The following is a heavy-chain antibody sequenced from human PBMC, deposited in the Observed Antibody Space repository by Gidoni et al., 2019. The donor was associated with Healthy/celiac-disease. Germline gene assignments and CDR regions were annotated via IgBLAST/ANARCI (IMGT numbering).Heavy chain of an antibody. D-gene: IGHD7-27*01. V-gene: IGHV4-59*01. CDR3: AREGSLGAFDY. J-gene: IGHJ4*02. CDR1: GGSISSYY. Sequence: QVQLQESGPGLVKPSETLSLTCTVSGGSISSYYWSWIRQPPGKGLEWIGYIYYSGSTNYHPSLKSRVTISVDTSKNQFSLKLSSVTAADTAVYYCAREGSLGAFDYWGQGTLVTVSS. CDR2: IYYSGST.